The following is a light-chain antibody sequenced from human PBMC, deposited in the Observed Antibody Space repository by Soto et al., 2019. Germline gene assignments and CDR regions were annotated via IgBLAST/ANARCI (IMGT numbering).Light chain of an antibody. V-gene: IGLV2-23*02. J-gene: IGLJ2*01. CDR2: EVR. Sequence: QSASVSGSPGQSITISCTGASSDVGTYNLVSWYQQHPGKAPKLIIYEVRKRPSGLSNRFSGSKSGNTASLTISGLQAEDEADYYCCSYAGSNSVKFGGGTKLTVL. CDR3: CSYAGSNSVK. CDR1: SSDVGTYNL.